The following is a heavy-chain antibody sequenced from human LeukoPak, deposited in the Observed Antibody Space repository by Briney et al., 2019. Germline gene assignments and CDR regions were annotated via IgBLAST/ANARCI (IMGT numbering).Heavy chain of an antibody. J-gene: IGHJ3*02. CDR3: AKVDRWFGELYHDAFDI. CDR2: ISWNSGSI. CDR1: GFTFDDYA. D-gene: IGHD3-10*01. V-gene: IGHV3-9*01. Sequence: GGSLRLSCAASGFTFDDYAMHWVRQAPGKGLEWVSGISWNSGSIGYADSVKGRFTISRDNAKNSLYLQMNSLRAEDTALYYCAKVDRWFGELYHDAFDIWGQGTMVTVSS.